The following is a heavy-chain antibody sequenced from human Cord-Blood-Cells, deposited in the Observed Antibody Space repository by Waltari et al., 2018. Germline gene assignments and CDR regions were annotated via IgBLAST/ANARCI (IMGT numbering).Heavy chain of an antibody. D-gene: IGHD3-22*01. Sequence: QVQLQQWGAGLLKPSEPLSLTCAVYGGSLSGYYWSWIRQPPGKGLEWIGEINHSGSTNYHPALKSRVTLSVDTSKNQFSLRLSSVTAADTAVYYCARERPLIGYDSSGYYYIHDYWGQGTLVTVSS. CDR2: INHSGST. J-gene: IGHJ4*02. CDR3: ARERPLIGYDSSGYYYIHDY. CDR1: GGSLSGYY. V-gene: IGHV4-34*01.